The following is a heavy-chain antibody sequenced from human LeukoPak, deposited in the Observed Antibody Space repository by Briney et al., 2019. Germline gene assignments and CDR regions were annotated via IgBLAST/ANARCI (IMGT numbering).Heavy chain of an antibody. J-gene: IGHJ5*02. CDR1: GGSISSSSYY. V-gene: IGHV4-39*01. D-gene: IGHD3-3*01. CDR3: ARRGYDFWSGYYLTGFDP. CDR2: IYYSGST. Sequence: PSETLSLTCTVSGGSISSSSYYWGWIRQPPGKGLEWIGSIYYSGSTYYNPSLKSRVTISVDTSKNQFSLKLSSVTAADTAVYYCARRGYDFWSGYYLTGFDPWGQGTLVTVSS.